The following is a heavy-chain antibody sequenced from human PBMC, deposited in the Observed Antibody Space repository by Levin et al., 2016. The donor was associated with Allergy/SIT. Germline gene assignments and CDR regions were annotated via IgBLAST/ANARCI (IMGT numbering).Heavy chain of an antibody. CDR1: GYTFTGYH. V-gene: IGHV1-2*02. CDR2: INPNSGGT. CDR3: ARVVAAPPRPFDY. J-gene: IGHJ4*02. D-gene: IGHD2-15*01. Sequence: ASVKVSCKASGYTFTGYHVHWVRQAPGQGLEWMGWINPNSGGTNSAQKFQGRVTMTSDTSISTAYMELAGLTSDDTAVYYCARVVAAPPRPFDYWGQGTLVTVSS.